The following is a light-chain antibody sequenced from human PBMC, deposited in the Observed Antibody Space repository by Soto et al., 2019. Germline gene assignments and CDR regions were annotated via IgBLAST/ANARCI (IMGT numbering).Light chain of an antibody. V-gene: IGKV3-11*01. CDR3: QQRSNWPPIT. CDR2: QTS. J-gene: IGKJ5*01. CDR1: QYINTR. Sequence: EIVLTQSPATLSSFPGDRVTLSCRASQYINTRLAWYQHRPGQAPRLLIYQTSLRAAGIPARFSGSGSGTDFTLTISSLEPEDFAVYYCQQRSNWPPITFGQETRLEIK.